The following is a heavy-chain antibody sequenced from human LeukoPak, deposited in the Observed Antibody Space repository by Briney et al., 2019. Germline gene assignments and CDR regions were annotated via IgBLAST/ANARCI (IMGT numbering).Heavy chain of an antibody. J-gene: IGHJ4*02. CDR1: GFTFSSYG. D-gene: IGHD3-10*01. V-gene: IGHV3-30*02. CDR3: AKQPFYYGSGSLDY. Sequence: PGGSLRLCCAASGFTFSSYGMHWVRQAPGKGLEWVAFIRYDGSNKYYADSVKGRFTISRDNSKNTLYLQMNSLRAEDTAVYYCAKQPFYYGSGSLDYWGQGTLVTVSS. CDR2: IRYDGSNK.